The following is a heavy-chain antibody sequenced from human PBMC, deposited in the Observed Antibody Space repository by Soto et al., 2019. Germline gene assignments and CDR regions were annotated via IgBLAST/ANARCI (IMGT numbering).Heavy chain of an antibody. D-gene: IGHD1-20*01. CDR1: VFTFISYA. V-gene: IGHV3-23*01. Sequence: GGSLRLSCASSVFTFISYAMSWVRQAPGKGLEWVSAISGSGSSTYYADSVKGRFTISRDNSKNTLYLQMNSLRAEDTAVYYCAKDVLYKSSGYWGQGTLVTVSS. J-gene: IGHJ4*02. CDR2: ISGSGSST. CDR3: AKDVLYKSSGY.